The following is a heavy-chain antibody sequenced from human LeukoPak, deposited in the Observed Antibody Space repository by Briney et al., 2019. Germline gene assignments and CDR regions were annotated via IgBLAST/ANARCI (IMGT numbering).Heavy chain of an antibody. Sequence: ASVKDSCKASGYTFTSYGISWVRQAPGQGLEWMGWISAYNGNTNYAQKFQGRVTMITDTSTGTVYMELRSLRSDDTAVYYCAREGSGNWFDPWGQGTPVTVSS. D-gene: IGHD6-19*01. CDR2: ISAYNGNT. J-gene: IGHJ5*02. V-gene: IGHV1-18*01. CDR1: GYTFTSYG. CDR3: AREGSGNWFDP.